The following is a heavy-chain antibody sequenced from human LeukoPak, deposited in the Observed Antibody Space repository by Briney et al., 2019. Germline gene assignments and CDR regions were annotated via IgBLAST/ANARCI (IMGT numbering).Heavy chain of an antibody. CDR1: GFTFSTYD. Sequence: YPGGSLRLSCAASGFTFSTYDMHWVRQVTGKGLEWVSAIGTGDDTYYLGSVKGRFTISRENAKNVMYLQMSSLRAEDTAVYYCAREIRETVVTRHYYYGIDVWGQGTTVTVSS. D-gene: IGHD2-15*01. J-gene: IGHJ6*02. CDR2: IGTGDDT. CDR3: AREIRETVVTRHYYYGIDV. V-gene: IGHV3-13*01.